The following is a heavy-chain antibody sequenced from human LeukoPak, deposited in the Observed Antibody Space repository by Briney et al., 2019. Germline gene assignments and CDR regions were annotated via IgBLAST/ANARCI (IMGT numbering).Heavy chain of an antibody. CDR2: INHSGST. V-gene: IGHV4-34*01. Sequence: PSETLSLTCAVYGGSFSGYYWSWIRQPPGKGLEWIGEINHSGSTNYNPSLKSRVTISVDTSKNQFSLKLSSVTAADTAVYYCASRYYDFWSGPDAFDIWGQGTMVTVSS. CDR3: ASRYYDFWSGPDAFDI. CDR1: GGSFSGYY. D-gene: IGHD3-3*01. J-gene: IGHJ3*02.